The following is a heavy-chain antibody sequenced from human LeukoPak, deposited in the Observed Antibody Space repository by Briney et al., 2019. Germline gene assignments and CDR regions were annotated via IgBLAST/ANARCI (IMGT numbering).Heavy chain of an antibody. V-gene: IGHV3-23*01. D-gene: IGHD4-11*01. Sequence: GGSLRLSCAASGVTLRSYAMSWVRRAPGKGLEWVSSIDGSGYSTYYADSVKGRFTISRDNSKNTLYLQMNSLRAEDTAVYYCANPSPYSNYLHFDYWGQGTLVTVSS. CDR1: GVTLRSYA. CDR3: ANPSPYSNYLHFDY. CDR2: IDGSGYST. J-gene: IGHJ4*02.